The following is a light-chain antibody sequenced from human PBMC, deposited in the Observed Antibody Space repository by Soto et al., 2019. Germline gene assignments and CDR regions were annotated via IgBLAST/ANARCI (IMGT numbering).Light chain of an antibody. J-gene: IGKJ1*01. CDR1: QSISRW. Sequence: DIQMTQSPSTLSASVGARVTITCRASQSISRWLAWYQQKPEKAPKLLIYDVSSLQSGVPSRFSGSGSGTVFTLTISSLHPDDSATYYCQHCNTFWTFGQGTKVDIK. CDR3: QHCNTFWT. CDR2: DVS. V-gene: IGKV1-5*01.